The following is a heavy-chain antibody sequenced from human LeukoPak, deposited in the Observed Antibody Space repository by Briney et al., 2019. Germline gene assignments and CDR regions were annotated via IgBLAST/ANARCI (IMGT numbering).Heavy chain of an antibody. V-gene: IGHV4-59*08. CDR3: ARWEYSSSWGSFDP. CDR2: IYYSGST. J-gene: IGHJ5*02. D-gene: IGHD6-13*01. CDR1: GGSISSYY. Sequence: PSETLSLTCTVSGGSISSYYWSWIRQPPGKGLEWIGCIYYSGSTNYNPSLKSRVTISVDTSKNQFSLKLSSVTAADTAVYYCARWEYSSSWGSFDPWGQGTLVTVSS.